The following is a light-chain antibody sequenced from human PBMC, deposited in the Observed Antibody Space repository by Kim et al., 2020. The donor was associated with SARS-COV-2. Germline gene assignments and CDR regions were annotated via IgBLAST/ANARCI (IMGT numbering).Light chain of an antibody. J-gene: IGKJ4*01. V-gene: IGKV3-11*01. CDR2: SAS. CDR3: QQRAKWPLT. CDR1: QSVSSD. Sequence: PGERATLSCRASQSVSSDLVWYQQRPGQAPRLLIDSASIRATGIPARFSGSGSGTDFTLTISSLEPEDFAVYYCQQRAKWPLTFGGGTKLEI.